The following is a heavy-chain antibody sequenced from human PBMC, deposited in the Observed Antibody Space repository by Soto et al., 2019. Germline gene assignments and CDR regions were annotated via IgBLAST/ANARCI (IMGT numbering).Heavy chain of an antibody. V-gene: IGHV4-30-4*01. D-gene: IGHD2-8*01. CDR2: IYESGST. J-gene: IGHJ5*02. CDR1: GGSISSGDYY. Sequence: QVQLQESGPGLVKPSQTLSLTCTVSGGSISSGDYYWSWIRQLPGKGLEWIGYIYESGSTYYNSSLKSRVNITLDTSKNQFSLKLTSVTAADTAVYYCARDNGVGPWGQGTLVTVSS. CDR3: ARDNGVGP.